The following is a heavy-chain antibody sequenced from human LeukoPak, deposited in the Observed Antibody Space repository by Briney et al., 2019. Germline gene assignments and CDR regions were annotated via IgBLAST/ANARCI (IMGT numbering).Heavy chain of an antibody. D-gene: IGHD3-9*01. CDR1: GFTFSSYA. V-gene: IGHV3-23*01. J-gene: IGHJ6*02. Sequence: GGSLRLSCAASGFTFSSYAMSWVRQAPRKGQERVSAISGSGGSTYYADSVKGRFTISRDNSKNTLYLQMNSLRAEDTAVYYCAKAHFDWLLDYYYGMDVWGQGTTVTVSS. CDR3: AKAHFDWLLDYYYGMDV. CDR2: ISGSGGST.